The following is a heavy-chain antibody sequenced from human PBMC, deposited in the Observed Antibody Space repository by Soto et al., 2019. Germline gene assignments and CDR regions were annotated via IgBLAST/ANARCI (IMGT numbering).Heavy chain of an antibody. CDR3: AKRPLTAAGFDY. D-gene: IGHD6-13*01. CDR2: ITGSGGGT. CDR1: GFTFTNNA. Sequence: EVQLLESGGGWDQPGGSRSLSFEALGFTFTNNAITWVRQAPGKGLEWVSVITGSGGGTYFVDSVKGRFTISRDNSKNTVYLQMNSLRAEDTAVYYCAKRPLTAAGFDYWGQGTLVTVSS. V-gene: IGHV3-23*01. J-gene: IGHJ4*02.